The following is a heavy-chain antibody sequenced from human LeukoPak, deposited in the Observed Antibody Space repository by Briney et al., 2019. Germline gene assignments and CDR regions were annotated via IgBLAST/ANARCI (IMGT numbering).Heavy chain of an antibody. CDR3: AKPGGHRVLDACDI. D-gene: IGHD1-26*01. CDR2: ISDSGSGT. CDR1: GFTFSSYA. V-gene: IGHV3-23*01. J-gene: IGHJ3*02. Sequence: PGGSLRLSCAASGFTFSSYAMNWVRQAPGKGLQWVSAISDSGSGTYYADSVKGRFIISRDNSKNTVYLQMNSLRAEDTAIYYCAKPGGHRVLDACDIWGQGTLVTVSS.